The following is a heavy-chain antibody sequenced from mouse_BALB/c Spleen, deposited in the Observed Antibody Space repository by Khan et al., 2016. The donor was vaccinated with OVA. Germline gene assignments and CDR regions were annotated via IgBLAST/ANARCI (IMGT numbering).Heavy chain of an antibody. D-gene: IGHD2-12*01. CDR1: GYTFTTAG. CDR3: ASGGAAYYRSVGGAIEY. V-gene: IGHV9-4*02. Sequence: QVQLQQSGPELKKPGETVRISCKASGYTFTTAGIQWVQKMPGKGLKWIGWINTHSGVPKYAEDFKGRFAFSLEISVNTAYLQITNLKNEDTATYFCASGGAAYYRSVGGAIEYWGQGTSVTVSS. CDR2: INTHSGVP. J-gene: IGHJ4*01.